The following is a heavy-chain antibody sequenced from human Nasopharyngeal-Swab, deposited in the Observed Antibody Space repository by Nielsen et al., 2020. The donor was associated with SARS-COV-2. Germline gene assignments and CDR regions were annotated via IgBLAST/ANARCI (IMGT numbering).Heavy chain of an antibody. CDR3: AREGGGYAYGRHDY. V-gene: IGHV1-18*01. CDR1: GYIIASKG. Sequence: ASVKVSCKASGYIIASKGISWVRQAPGHGLEWMGWISAYNSNTNYAHKFQDRVSMTTDTSTSTAYMELRSLTSDDTAVYYCAREGGGYAYGRHDYWGQGTLVTVSS. J-gene: IGHJ4*02. D-gene: IGHD5-18*01. CDR2: ISAYNSNT.